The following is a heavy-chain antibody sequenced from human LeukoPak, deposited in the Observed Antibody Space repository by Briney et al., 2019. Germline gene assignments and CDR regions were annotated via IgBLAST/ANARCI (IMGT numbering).Heavy chain of an antibody. D-gene: IGHD3-22*01. CDR3: ARGDYYDSSGSPFDP. J-gene: IGHJ5*02. Sequence: PSETLSLTCAVYGGSFSGYYWSWIRQPPGKGLEWIGEMNHSGSTNYNPSLKSRVTISVDTSKNQFSLKLSSVTAADTAVYYCARGDYYDSSGSPFDPWGQGTLVTVSS. V-gene: IGHV4-34*01. CDR1: GGSFSGYY. CDR2: MNHSGST.